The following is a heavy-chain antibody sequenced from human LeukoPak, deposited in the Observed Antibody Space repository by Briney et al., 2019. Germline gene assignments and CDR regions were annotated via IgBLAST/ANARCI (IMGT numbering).Heavy chain of an antibody. Sequence: GASVKVSCKASGYTFTGYYMHWVRQAPGKGLEWMGGFDPEDGETIYAQKFQGRVTMTEDTSTDTAYMELSSLRSEDTAVYYCATDTYYYDRTLAYWGQGTLVTVSS. CDR1: GYTFTGYY. D-gene: IGHD3-22*01. J-gene: IGHJ4*02. V-gene: IGHV1-24*01. CDR2: FDPEDGET. CDR3: ATDTYYYDRTLAY.